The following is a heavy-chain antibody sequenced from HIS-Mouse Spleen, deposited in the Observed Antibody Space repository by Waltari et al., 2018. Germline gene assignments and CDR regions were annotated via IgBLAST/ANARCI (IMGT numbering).Heavy chain of an antibody. V-gene: IGHV3-21*01. CDR3: ASLPFVDYYGSGSYYN. Sequence: SCAASGFTFSSYSMNWVRQAPGKGLELVSSISSSSSYIYYADSVKGRFTISRDNAKNSLYLQMNSLRAEDTAVYYCASLPFVDYYGSGSYYNWGQGTLVTVSS. CDR2: ISSSSSYI. J-gene: IGHJ4*02. D-gene: IGHD3-10*01. CDR1: GFTFSSYS.